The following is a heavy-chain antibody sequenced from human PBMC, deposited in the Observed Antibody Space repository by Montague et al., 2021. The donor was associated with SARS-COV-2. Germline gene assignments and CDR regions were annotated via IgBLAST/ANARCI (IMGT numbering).Heavy chain of an antibody. V-gene: IGHV4-59*08. D-gene: IGHD2-15*01. CDR3: ARLGAGDCSGGSCYSSWFDP. CDR2: IYYSGST. Sequence: SETRSLTCTVSGGSISSYYWSWIRQPPGKGLEWIGYIYYSGSTNYNPSLKSRVTISVDTSKNQFSLKLSSVTAADMAVYYCARLGAGDCSGGSCYSSWFDPWGQGTLVTVSS. J-gene: IGHJ5*02. CDR1: GGSISSYY.